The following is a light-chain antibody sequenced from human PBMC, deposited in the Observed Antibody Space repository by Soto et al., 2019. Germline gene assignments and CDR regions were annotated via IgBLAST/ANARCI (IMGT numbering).Light chain of an antibody. J-gene: IGLJ2*01. CDR2: QDS. CDR1: KLGDKY. CDR3: QAWDSSTAV. Sequence: SYELTQPPSVSVSPGQTASITCSGDKLGDKYACWYQQKPGQSPVLVIYQDSKRPSGIPERFSGSNSGNTATLTIRGTQAMDEAVYYCQAWDSSTAVFGGGTKVTVL. V-gene: IGLV3-1*01.